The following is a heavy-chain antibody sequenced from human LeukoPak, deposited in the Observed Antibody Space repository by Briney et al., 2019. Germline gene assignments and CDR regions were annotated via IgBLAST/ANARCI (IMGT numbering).Heavy chain of an antibody. J-gene: IGHJ4*02. CDR2: ISSSSSTI. D-gene: IGHD4-17*01. Sequence: GGSLRLSCAASGFTFSSYSMNWVRQAPGKGLEWVSYISSSSSTIYYADSVKGRFTISRDNAKNSLYLQMNSLRAEDTAVYYCARDLTFYGDSGEPLDSGGQGTLVTVSS. CDR1: GFTFSSYS. CDR3: ARDLTFYGDSGEPLDS. V-gene: IGHV3-48*04.